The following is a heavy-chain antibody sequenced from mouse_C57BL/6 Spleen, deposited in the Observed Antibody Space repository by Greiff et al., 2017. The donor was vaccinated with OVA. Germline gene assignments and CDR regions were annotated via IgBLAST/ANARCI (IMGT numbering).Heavy chain of an antibody. J-gene: IGHJ3*01. D-gene: IGHD1-1*01. CDR2: IWSGGST. V-gene: IGHV2-2*01. CDR3: ARNNYGSPWFAY. CDR1: GFSLTSYG. Sequence: QVQLQQSGPGLVQPSQSLSITCTVSGFSLTSYGVHWVRPSPGKGLEWLGVIWSGGSTDYNAAFISRLSISKDNSKSQVFFKMNSLQADDTAIYYCARNNYGSPWFAYWGQGTLVTVSA.